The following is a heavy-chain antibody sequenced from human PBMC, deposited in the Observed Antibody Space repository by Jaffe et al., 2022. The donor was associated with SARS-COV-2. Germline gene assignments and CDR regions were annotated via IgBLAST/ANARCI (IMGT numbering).Heavy chain of an antibody. D-gene: IGHD6-19*01. CDR1: GFTFSSYA. V-gene: IGHV3-23*01. CDR3: AKDRGWDSSGWGSPMDV. CDR2: ISGSGGST. Sequence: EVQLLESGGGLVQPGGSLRLSCAASGFTFSSYAMSWVRQAPGKGLEWVSAISGSGGSTYYADSVKGRFTISRDNSKNTLYLQMNSLRAEDTAVYYCAKDRGWDSSGWGSPMDVWGQGTTVTVSS. J-gene: IGHJ6*02.